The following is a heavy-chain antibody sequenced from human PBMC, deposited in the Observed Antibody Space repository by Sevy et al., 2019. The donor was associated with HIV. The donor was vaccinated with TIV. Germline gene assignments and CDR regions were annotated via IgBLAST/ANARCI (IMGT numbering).Heavy chain of an antibody. D-gene: IGHD3-16*01. Sequence: SETLSLTCTVSGDSISSYVYYWAWIRHHPGKGLEWIGHISYSGSPYYSPSLKSRLSISADTSKNQFSLRLSSVTAADTAVYYCARLWGTTFDFWGQGALVTVSS. V-gene: IGHV4-31*03. CDR3: ARLWGTTFDF. CDR1: GDSISSYVYY. J-gene: IGHJ4*02. CDR2: ISYSGSP.